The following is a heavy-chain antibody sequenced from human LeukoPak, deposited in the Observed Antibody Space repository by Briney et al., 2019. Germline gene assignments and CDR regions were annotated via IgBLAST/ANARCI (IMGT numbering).Heavy chain of an antibody. Sequence: SETLSLTCTVPGGSISSSSYYWGWISQPPGKGLEWIGSIYYSGSTYYNPSLKSRVTISVDTSKNQFSLKLSSVTAADTAVYYCASIEVRGVNGIYYFDYWGQGTLVTVSS. CDR1: GGSISSSSYY. J-gene: IGHJ4*02. V-gene: IGHV4-39*01. CDR3: ASIEVRGVNGIYYFDY. CDR2: IYYSGST. D-gene: IGHD3-10*01.